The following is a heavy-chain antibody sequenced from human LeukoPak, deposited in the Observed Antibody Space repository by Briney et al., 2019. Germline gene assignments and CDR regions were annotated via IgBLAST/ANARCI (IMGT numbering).Heavy chain of an antibody. J-gene: IGHJ5*02. Sequence: ASVKVPCKASGYTLASYDINWVRQATGQGLEWMGWMNPNSGTTGHAQKFQDRITLTRDTSISTAYMELSSLTSDDTAVYYCARDYGGNSGWFDPWGQGTLVTVSS. CDR2: MNPNSGTT. CDR1: GYTLASYD. D-gene: IGHD4-23*01. V-gene: IGHV1-8*01. CDR3: ARDYGGNSGWFDP.